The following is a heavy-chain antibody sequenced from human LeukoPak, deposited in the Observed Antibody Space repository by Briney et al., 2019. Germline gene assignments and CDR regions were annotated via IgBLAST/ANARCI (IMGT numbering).Heavy chain of an antibody. CDR3: ARVTPEYNWNDANDAFDI. V-gene: IGHV4-59*01. D-gene: IGHD1-1*01. Sequence: SETLSLTCTVSGGSISSYYWSWIRQPPGKGLEWIGYIYYSGSTNYNPSLKSRVTISVDTSKNQFSLKLSSVTAADTAVYYCARVTPEYNWNDANDAFDIWGQGTIVTVSS. CDR1: GGSISSYY. CDR2: IYYSGST. J-gene: IGHJ3*02.